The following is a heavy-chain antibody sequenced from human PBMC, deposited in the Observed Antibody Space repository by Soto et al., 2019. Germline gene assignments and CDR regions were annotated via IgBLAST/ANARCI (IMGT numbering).Heavy chain of an antibody. J-gene: IGHJ4*02. D-gene: IGHD3-10*01. CDR3: ARVGSGEGYFDY. CDR2: ISAYNGNT. V-gene: IGHV1-18*04. CDR1: GYTFTSYG. Sequence: ASVEVSCKAAGYTFTSYGISWVRQAPGQGLEWMGWISAYNGNTNYAQKLQGRVTMTTDTSTSTAYMELRSLRSDDTAVYYCARVGSGEGYFDYWGQGTLVTVSS.